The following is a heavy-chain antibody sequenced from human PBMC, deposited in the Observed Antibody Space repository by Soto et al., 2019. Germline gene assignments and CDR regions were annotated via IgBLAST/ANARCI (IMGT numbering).Heavy chain of an antibody. V-gene: IGHV2-5*02. CDR3: AHRPDSGWRFDY. J-gene: IGHJ4*02. D-gene: IGHD6-19*01. Sequence: QITLKESGPALVKPTQTLTLTCTFSGFSLSTSGVGVGWIRQPPGKALEWLALIYWDDDKRYRPSLKSRLTITNDTSKNQVVLTMTNMDPVDTATYYCAHRPDSGWRFDYWGQGTLVTVSS. CDR2: IYWDDDK. CDR1: GFSLSTSGVG.